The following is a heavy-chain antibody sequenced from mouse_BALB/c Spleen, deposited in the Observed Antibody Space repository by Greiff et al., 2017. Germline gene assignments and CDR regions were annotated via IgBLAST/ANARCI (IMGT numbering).Heavy chain of an antibody. D-gene: IGHD2-4*01. CDR2: ISSGSSTI. J-gene: IGHJ3*01. CDR1: GFTFSSFG. Sequence: EVHLVESGGGLVQPGGSRKLSCAASGFTFSSFGMHWVRQAPEKGLEWVAYISSGSSTIYYADTVKGRFTISRDNPKNTLFLQMTSLRSEDTAMYYCARWGGLRRGAFAYWGQGTLVTVSA. CDR3: ARWGGLRRGAFAY. V-gene: IGHV5-17*02.